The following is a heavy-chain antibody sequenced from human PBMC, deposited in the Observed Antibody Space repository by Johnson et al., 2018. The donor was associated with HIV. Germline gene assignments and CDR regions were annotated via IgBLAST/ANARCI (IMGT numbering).Heavy chain of an antibody. CDR2: ISWNSGSI. CDR3: AKDMEFGGGATAFDI. CDR1: GFTFDDYA. J-gene: IGHJ3*02. Sequence: VQLVESGGGLVQPGRSLRLSCVASGFTFDDYAMHWVRQAPGKGLEWVSGISWNSGSIGYADSVKGRFTISRDNAKNSLYLQMNSLRAEDTALYYCAKDMEFGGGATAFDIWGQGTMVTVSS. D-gene: IGHD1-26*01. V-gene: IGHV3-9*01.